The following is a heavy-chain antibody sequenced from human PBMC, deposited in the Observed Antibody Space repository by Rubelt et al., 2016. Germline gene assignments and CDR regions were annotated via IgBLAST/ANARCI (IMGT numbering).Heavy chain of an antibody. J-gene: IGHJ6*02. CDR1: GGSFSGYY. D-gene: IGHD2-8*01. CDR2: INHSGST. CDR3: AREGVKGSRKDGMDV. Sequence: QVQLQQWGAGLLKPSETLSLTCAVYGGSFSGYYWSWIRQPPGKGLEWIGEINHSGSTNYNPSLKSRVTISVDTSKNQFSLKLSSVTAADTAVYYCAREGVKGSRKDGMDVWGQGTTVTVSS. V-gene: IGHV4-34*01.